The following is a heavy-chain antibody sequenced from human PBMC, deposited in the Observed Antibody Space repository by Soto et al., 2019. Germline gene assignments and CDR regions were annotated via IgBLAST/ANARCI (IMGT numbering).Heavy chain of an antibody. V-gene: IGHV4-34*01. J-gene: IGHJ4*02. D-gene: IGHD6-19*01. CDR1: GGSFSGYY. CDR2: INHSGST. Sequence: SETLSLTCAVYGGSFSGYYWSWIRQPPGKGLEWIGEINHSGSTNYNPSLKSRVTISVDTSKNQFSLKLSSVTAADTAVYYCARGRTRGRSGWHTGFGYWGQGTLVTVSS. CDR3: ARGRTRGRSGWHTGFGY.